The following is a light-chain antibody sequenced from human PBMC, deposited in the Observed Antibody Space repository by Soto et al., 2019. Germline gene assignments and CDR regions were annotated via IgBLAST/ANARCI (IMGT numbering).Light chain of an antibody. J-gene: IGKJ3*01. CDR3: QQSSNYST. CDR1: QGLNSN. CDR2: AAS. V-gene: IGKV1D-13*01. Sequence: AIQLTQSPSSLSASVGDRVTITCRASQGLNSNLAWYQQKPGKAPKLLMYAASTLQKGVPSRFSGNGSGTDFTLTISSLQPEDFATYYCQQSSNYSTFGPGTKVDI.